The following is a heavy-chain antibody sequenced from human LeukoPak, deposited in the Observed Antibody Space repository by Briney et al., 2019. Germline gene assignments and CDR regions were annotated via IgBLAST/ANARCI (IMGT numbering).Heavy chain of an antibody. CDR3: AKDRVGATLYFDY. J-gene: IGHJ4*02. V-gene: IGHV3-23*01. CDR2: IIGSGGRT. Sequence: GGSLRLSCAASGITFSFYGMSWVRQAPGKGLEWVSGIIGSGGRTYYADSVKGRFTISRDNSQNTPYLQINSLRAEDTAVYYCAKDRVGATLYFDYWGQGTLVTVSS. D-gene: IGHD1-26*01. CDR1: GITFSFYG.